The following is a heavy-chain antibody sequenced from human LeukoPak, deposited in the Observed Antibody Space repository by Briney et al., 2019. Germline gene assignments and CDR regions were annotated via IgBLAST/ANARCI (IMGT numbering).Heavy chain of an antibody. CDR1: GYTFTGYY. D-gene: IGHD6-19*01. CDR2: INPNSGGT. J-gene: IGHJ6*02. CDR3: ARDPGQWLVPDYYYYGMDV. Sequence: APVKVSCKASGYTFTGYYMHWARQAPGQGLEWMGWINPNSGGTNYAQKFQGRVTMTRDTSISTAYMELSRLRSDDTAVYYCARDPGQWLVPDYYYYGMDVWGQGTTVTVSS. V-gene: IGHV1-2*02.